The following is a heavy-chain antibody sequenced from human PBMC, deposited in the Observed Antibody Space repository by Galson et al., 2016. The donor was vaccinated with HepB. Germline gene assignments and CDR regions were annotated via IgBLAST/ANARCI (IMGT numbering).Heavy chain of an antibody. CDR1: GFTFSSYG. CDR3: AKVVRFLEWSYGMDV. V-gene: IGHV3-30*18. Sequence: SLRLSCAASGFTFSSYGMHWVRQAPGKGLEWVAVISYDGSNKYYADSVKGRFTISRDNSKNTLYLQMNSLRAEDTAVYYCAKVVRFLEWSYGMDVWGQGTTVTVSS. D-gene: IGHD3-3*01. CDR2: ISYDGSNK. J-gene: IGHJ6*02.